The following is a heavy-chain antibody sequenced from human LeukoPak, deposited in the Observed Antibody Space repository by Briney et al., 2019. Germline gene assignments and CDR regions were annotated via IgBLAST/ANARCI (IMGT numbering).Heavy chain of an antibody. V-gene: IGHV1-69*13. CDR3: ARPGIAVAGTYYYGMTS. Sequence: SVKVSCKASGGTFSSYAISWVRQAPGQGLEWMGGIIPIFGTANYAQKFQGRVTITADESTGTAYMELSSLRSEDTAVYYCARPGIAVAGTYYYGMTSGAKGPRSPSP. J-gene: IGHJ6*02. CDR1: GGTFSSYA. CDR2: IIPIFGTA. D-gene: IGHD6-19*01.